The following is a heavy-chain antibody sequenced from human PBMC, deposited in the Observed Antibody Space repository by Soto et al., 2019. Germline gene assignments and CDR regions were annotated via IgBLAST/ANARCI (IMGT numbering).Heavy chain of an antibody. CDR1: GFMFRSYV. J-gene: IGHJ3*02. D-gene: IGHD3-22*01. CDR2: ISGSGAST. Sequence: HPGGSLRLSCAASGFMFRSYVMSWVRQAPGKGLEWVSSISGSGASTYYADSVKGRFTISRDDSKNTLYLQMNSLRAEDTAVYYCAKDYYVSSGTTQTRDAFDIWGQGTLVTGSS. CDR3: AKDYYVSSGTTQTRDAFDI. V-gene: IGHV3-23*01.